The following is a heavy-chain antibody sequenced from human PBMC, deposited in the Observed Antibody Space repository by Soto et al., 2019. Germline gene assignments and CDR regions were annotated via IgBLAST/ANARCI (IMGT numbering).Heavy chain of an antibody. J-gene: IGHJ4*02. D-gene: IGHD1-1*01. V-gene: IGHV1-69*01. CDR1: GGTFSSYP. CDR3: ARPRTTATTKGYDY. CDR2: IIPIFGTT. Sequence: QVQLVQSGAEGKKPGSSVRVSCKASGGTFSSYPIGWVRQAPGQGLEWMGVIIPIFGTTNYAQRFQGRVTISADESTSTAYMELSSLRSEATAVYFCARPRTTATTKGYDYWGQGTLVTVSS.